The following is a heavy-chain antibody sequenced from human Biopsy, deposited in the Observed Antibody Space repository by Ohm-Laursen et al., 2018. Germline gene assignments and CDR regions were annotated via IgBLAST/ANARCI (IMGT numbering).Heavy chain of an antibody. CDR3: AKFHRRRDGYSYRDY. D-gene: IGHD5-24*01. CDR1: GFTFSNYA. J-gene: IGHJ4*02. V-gene: IGHV3-11*01. CDR2: ITGTGTGTGTTI. Sequence: SLRLSCTASGFTFSNYAMNWVRQAPGKGLQWVSTITGTGTGTGTTIYYADSVKGRFTVTRDNPKNSLYLQMNSLRVEDTAVYYCAKFHRRRDGYSYRDYWGQGTLVSVSS.